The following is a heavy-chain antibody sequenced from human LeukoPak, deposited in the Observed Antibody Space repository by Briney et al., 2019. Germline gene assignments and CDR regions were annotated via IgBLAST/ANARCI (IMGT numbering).Heavy chain of an antibody. CDR1: GFTFSSYS. D-gene: IGHD1-26*01. V-gene: IGHV3-23*01. J-gene: IGHJ4*02. CDR2: ISGSGAST. Sequence: GVSLRLSCAASGFTFSSYSMNWVRQAPGKGLEWLSGISGSGASTYYADSVTGRFTISRDNSRNTLYLQMNSLRGDDTAVYYCAKDVGKWESLHFFDYWGQGTLVTVSS. CDR3: AKDVGKWESLHFFDY.